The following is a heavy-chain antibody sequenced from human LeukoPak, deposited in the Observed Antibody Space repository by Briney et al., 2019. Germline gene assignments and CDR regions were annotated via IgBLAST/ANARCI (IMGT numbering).Heavy chain of an antibody. CDR3: ATVDTAKDDAFDI. CDR1: GDSISGYY. V-gene: IGHV4-59*01. CDR2: IYYSGST. J-gene: IGHJ3*02. Sequence: PSETLSLTCTVSGDSISGYYWSWIRQPPGKGLEWIGYIYYSGSTNYNPSLKSRVTISVDTSKNQFSLKLSSVTAADTAVYYCATVDTAKDDAFDIWGQGTMVTVSS. D-gene: IGHD5-18*01.